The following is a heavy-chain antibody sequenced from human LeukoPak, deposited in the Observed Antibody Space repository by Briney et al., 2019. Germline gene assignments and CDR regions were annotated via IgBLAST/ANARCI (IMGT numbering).Heavy chain of an antibody. D-gene: IGHD3-22*01. CDR3: ARSEYYYDRSGPFDY. CDR1: GYSFTSYW. CDR2: IYPGDSDT. J-gene: IGHJ4*02. V-gene: IGHV5-51*07. Sequence: GESLKISCKGSGYSFTSYWIGWVHQMPGKGLEWMGIIYPGDSDTRYSPSFQGQVTISADKSISTAYLQWSSLKASDTAMYYCARSEYYYDRSGPFDYWGQGTLVTVSS.